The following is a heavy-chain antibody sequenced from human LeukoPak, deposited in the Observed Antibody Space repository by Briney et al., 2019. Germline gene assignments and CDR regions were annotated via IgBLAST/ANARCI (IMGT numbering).Heavy chain of an antibody. V-gene: IGHV5-51*01. CDR2: IYPGDSDT. Sequence: GESLKISCKGSGYRFTSDWIGWVRQMPGKGLEWMGIIYPGDSDTRYSPSFQGQVAISADKSVNTAYLQWSSLKASDTAMYYCARLSGRVVCSAGSCYIDSWGQGTLVTVSS. D-gene: IGHD2-15*01. CDR1: GYRFTSDW. CDR3: ARLSGRVVCSAGSCYIDS. J-gene: IGHJ4*02.